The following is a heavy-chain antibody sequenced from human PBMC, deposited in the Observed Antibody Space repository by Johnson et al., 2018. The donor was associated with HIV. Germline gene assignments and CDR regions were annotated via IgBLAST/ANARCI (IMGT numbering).Heavy chain of an antibody. D-gene: IGHD3-3*01. CDR2: ISYDGSNK. V-gene: IGHV3-30*04. CDR1: GFTFSSYA. CDR3: ARDGLEVDAFDI. Sequence: QVQLMESGGGVVQPGRSLRLSCAASGFTFSSYAMHWVRQAPGKGLEWVAVISYDGSNKYYADSVKGRFTISRDNSKNKLYLQMNSLRAEDTAVYYCARDGLEVDAFDIWGQGTMVTVSS. J-gene: IGHJ3*02.